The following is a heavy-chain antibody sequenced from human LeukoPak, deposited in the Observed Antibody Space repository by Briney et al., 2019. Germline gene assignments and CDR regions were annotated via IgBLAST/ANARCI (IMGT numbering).Heavy chain of an antibody. CDR2: ISGSGGST. J-gene: IGHJ4*02. Sequence: GGSLRLSCAASGFTLSIYAMSWVPQAPGKGLEWVSAISGSGGSTYYADSVKGRFTISRDNSKNTLYLQMNSLRAEDTAVYYCAKENSARVVITPIDYWGQGTLVSVSS. CDR3: AKENSARVVITPIDY. CDR1: GFTLSIYA. D-gene: IGHD3-22*01. V-gene: IGHV3-23*01.